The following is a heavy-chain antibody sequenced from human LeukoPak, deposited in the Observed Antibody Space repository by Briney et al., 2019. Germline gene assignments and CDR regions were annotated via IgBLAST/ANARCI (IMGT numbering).Heavy chain of an antibody. CDR3: ARQEYCGGGSCYSSWFDP. J-gene: IGHJ5*02. Sequence: SETLSLTCTVSGGSISSYYWSWIRQPPGKGLEWIGYISYSGITNYNPSLKSRVTISVDTSKNQFSLKLSSVTAADTAVYYCARQEYCGGGSCYSSWFDPWGQGTLVTVSS. D-gene: IGHD2-15*01. V-gene: IGHV4-59*01. CDR1: GGSISSYY. CDR2: ISYSGIT.